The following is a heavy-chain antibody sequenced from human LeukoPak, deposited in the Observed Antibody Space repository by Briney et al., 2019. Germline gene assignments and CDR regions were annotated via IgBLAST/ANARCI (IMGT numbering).Heavy chain of an antibody. CDR2: ITSSSSTI. CDR3: ARAGGSYQVFEF. V-gene: IGHV3-48*01. CDR1: GFTFNSYS. Sequence: GGSLRLSCAASGFTFNSYSMNWVRQAPGKGLEWISYITSSSSTIYYADSVKGRFTISRDNAEKSLYLQMDSLRAEDTAVYYCARAGGSYQVFEFWGQGTLVTVSS. D-gene: IGHD1-26*01. J-gene: IGHJ4*02.